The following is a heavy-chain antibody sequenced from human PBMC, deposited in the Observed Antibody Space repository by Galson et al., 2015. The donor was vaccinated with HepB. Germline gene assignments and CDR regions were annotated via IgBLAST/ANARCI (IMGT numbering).Heavy chain of an antibody. J-gene: IGHJ4*02. D-gene: IGHD5-18*01. CDR2: ICPGDSDT. CDR3: ARHMAVNTAIVMLDY. V-gene: IGHV5-51*01. CDR1: GYRFTSYW. Sequence: QSGAEVKKPGESLKISCKGSGYRFTSYWIDWVRQTPEKGLEWMGIICPGDSDTRYSPSFQGQVTISADKSISTAYLQWSSLKASDTAMYYCARHMAVNTAIVMLDYWGQGTLVTVSS.